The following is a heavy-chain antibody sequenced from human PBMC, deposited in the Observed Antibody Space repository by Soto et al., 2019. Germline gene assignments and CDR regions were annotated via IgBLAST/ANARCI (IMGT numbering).Heavy chain of an antibody. J-gene: IGHJ4*02. CDR1: GFSLSTSGMC. V-gene: IGHV2-70*01. CDR3: ARSHYDSSGYYYYFDY. CDR2: IDWDDDK. Sequence: SGPTLVNPTQTLTLTCTFSGFSLSTSGMCVSWIRRPPGKALEWLALIDWDDDKYYSTSLKTRLTISKDTSKNQVVLTMTNMDPVDTATYYCARSHYDSSGYYYYFDYWGQGTLVTVSS. D-gene: IGHD3-22*01.